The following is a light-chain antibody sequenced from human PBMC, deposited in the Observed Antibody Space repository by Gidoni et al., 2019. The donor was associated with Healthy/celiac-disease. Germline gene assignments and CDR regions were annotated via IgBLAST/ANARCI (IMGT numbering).Light chain of an antibody. Sequence: DIQLTQSPSFLSASVGARVTITCRASQCISSYVALYQQKPGKAPKLLIYATSTLQSEVPSRFSGIGSGTEFTLTISSLQPEDFSTYYCQQLNSYPPKFGQGTKVEIK. CDR2: ATS. CDR3: QQLNSYPPK. V-gene: IGKV1-9*01. CDR1: QCISSY. J-gene: IGKJ1*01.